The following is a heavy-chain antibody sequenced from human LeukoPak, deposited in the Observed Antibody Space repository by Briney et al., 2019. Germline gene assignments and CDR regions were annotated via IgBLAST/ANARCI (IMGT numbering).Heavy chain of an antibody. Sequence: GGSLRLSCSASGFTFSSYAMHWARQAPGKGLEYVSAISSNGGSTYYADSVKGRFTISRDNSKNTLYLQMSSLRADDTAVYYCAKALGGSGSNFDYWGQGTLVTVSS. CDR1: GFTFSSYA. D-gene: IGHD3-10*01. CDR3: AKALGGSGSNFDY. CDR2: ISSNGGST. J-gene: IGHJ4*02. V-gene: IGHV3-64*04.